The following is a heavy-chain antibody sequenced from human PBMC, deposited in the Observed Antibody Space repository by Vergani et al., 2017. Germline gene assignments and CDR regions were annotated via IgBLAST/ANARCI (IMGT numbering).Heavy chain of an antibody. V-gene: IGHV1-69*08. CDR2: IIPILGIA. D-gene: IGHD4-17*01. Sequence: QVQLVQSGAEVKKPGSSVKVSCKASGGTFSSYTISWVRQAPGQGLEWMGRIIPILGIANYAQKFQGRVTITADKSTSTAYMELSSLRSEDTAVYYCARDGHDYGDYRTLDYWGQGTLVTVSS. CDR3: ARDGHDYGDYRTLDY. J-gene: IGHJ4*02. CDR1: GGTFSSYT.